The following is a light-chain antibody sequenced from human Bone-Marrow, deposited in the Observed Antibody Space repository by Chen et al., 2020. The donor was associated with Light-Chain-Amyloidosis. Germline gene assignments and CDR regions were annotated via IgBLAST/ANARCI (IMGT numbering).Light chain of an antibody. V-gene: IGKV1-9*01. CDR3: QQLNFLPPT. Sequence: IQLTQSPSSLSASEGDRVTITCRASQDIASDLAWYQQKPGKAPKLLIHAASTLHSGVPSRFSGRGSGTDFTLPISSLQAEDFATYYCQQLNFLPPTVGPGTKVDMK. J-gene: IGKJ3*01. CDR1: QDIASD. CDR2: AAS.